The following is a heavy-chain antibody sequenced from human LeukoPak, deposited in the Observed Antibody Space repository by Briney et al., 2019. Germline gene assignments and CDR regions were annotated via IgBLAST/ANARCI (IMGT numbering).Heavy chain of an antibody. Sequence: SETLSLTCTVSDTSINTYYWSWIRQRAGKGLEWIGHIYTTGTTNYNPSLKSRVTMSIDTSKNQFSLNLRSVTAADTAVYYCAKVAKYYYGSETYFFFDHWGQGTLVTVSS. CDR3: AKVAKYYYGSETYFFFDH. J-gene: IGHJ4*02. CDR2: IYTTGTT. CDR1: DTSINTYY. V-gene: IGHV4-4*07. D-gene: IGHD3-10*01.